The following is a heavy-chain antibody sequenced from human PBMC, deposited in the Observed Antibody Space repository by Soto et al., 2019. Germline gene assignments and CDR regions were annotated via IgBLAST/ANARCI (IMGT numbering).Heavy chain of an antibody. Sequence: SETLSLTCAVSGGSITSGGYSWGWIRQLPGQGLEWIGYIYYSGSTYYNPSLKSRVTISVDTSKNQFSLKLSSVTAADTAVYYCARDLGDYFPGGMDVWGQGTTVTVSS. CDR3: ARDLGDYFPGGMDV. D-gene: IGHD3-16*01. V-gene: IGHV4-30-2*05. CDR1: GGSITSGGYS. J-gene: IGHJ6*02. CDR2: IYYSGST.